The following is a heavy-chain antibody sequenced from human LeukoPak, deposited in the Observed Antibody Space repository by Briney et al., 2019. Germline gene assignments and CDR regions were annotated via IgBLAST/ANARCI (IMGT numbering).Heavy chain of an antibody. V-gene: IGHV3-48*01. J-gene: IGHJ4*02. D-gene: IGHD6-13*01. CDR1: GFTFSSYS. Sequence: PGGSLRLSCAASGFTFSSYSMNWVRQAPGKGLEWVSYISSSSSTIYYADSVKGRFTISRDNSKNTLYLQMNSLRAEDTAVYYCAKVLSSLQLPSPYSSSWEFDYWGQGTLVTVSS. CDR3: AKVLSSLQLPSPYSSSWEFDY. CDR2: ISSSSSTI.